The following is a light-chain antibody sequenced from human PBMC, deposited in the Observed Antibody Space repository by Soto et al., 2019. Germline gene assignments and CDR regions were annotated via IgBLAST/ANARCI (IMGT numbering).Light chain of an antibody. J-gene: IGLJ1*01. Sequence: QSVLTQPPSVSGAPGQRVTISCTGSSSNIGAGYDVHWYQQLPGTAPKLLIYGNSNRPSGVPDRFSGSKSGTSASLAITGLQAEDEPDYYCQSYDSSLSGGVFGTGTKVTVL. CDR1: SSNIGAGYD. V-gene: IGLV1-40*01. CDR3: QSYDSSLSGGV. CDR2: GNS.